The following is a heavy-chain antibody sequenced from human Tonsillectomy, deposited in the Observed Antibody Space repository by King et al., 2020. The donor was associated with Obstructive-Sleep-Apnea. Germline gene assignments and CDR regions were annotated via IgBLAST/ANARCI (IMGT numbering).Heavy chain of an antibody. V-gene: IGHV4-59*08. CDR3: ARRDSDYYGSGSYYFDY. CDR1: GGSISSYY. Sequence: VQLQESGPGLVKPSETLSLTCTVSGGSISSYYWSWIRQPPGKGLEWIGYIYYSGSTTSNPSLKSRVTISVDTSKNQFSLKLSSVTAADTAVYYCARRDSDYYGSGSYYFDYWGQGTLVTVSS. J-gene: IGHJ4*02. CDR2: IYYSGST. D-gene: IGHD3-10*01.